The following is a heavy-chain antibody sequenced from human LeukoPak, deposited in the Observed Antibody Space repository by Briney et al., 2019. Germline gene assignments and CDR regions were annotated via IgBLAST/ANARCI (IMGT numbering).Heavy chain of an antibody. CDR3: ARQGSSGYHGVFYFDY. CDR2: ISPGDSDA. Sequence: GESLKISCQGSGYTSTTYWIGWVRQMPGKGLEWMGIISPGDSDATYSPSFQGQVTISADKSVSTAYLQWRSLKASDTAMYYCARQGSSGYHGVFYFDYWGQGTLVSVSS. D-gene: IGHD3-22*01. V-gene: IGHV5-51*01. J-gene: IGHJ4*02. CDR1: GYTSTTYW.